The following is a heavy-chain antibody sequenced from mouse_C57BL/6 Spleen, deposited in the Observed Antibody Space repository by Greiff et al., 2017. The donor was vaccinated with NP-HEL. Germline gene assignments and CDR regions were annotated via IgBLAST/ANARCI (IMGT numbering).Heavy chain of an antibody. V-gene: IGHV1-69*01. CDR3: ARVTGTGSFDY. D-gene: IGHD4-1*01. CDR2: IDPSDSYT. J-gene: IGHJ2*01. CDR1: GYTFTSYW. Sequence: QVQLQQSGAELVMPGASVKLSCKASGYTFTSYWMHWVKQRPGQGLEWIGEIDPSDSYTNYNQKFKGKSTLTVDKSSSTAYMQLSSLTSEDSAVYYCARVTGTGSFDYWGQGTTLTVSS.